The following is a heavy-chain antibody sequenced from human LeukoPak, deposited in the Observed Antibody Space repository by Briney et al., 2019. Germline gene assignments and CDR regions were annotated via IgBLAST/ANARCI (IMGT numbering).Heavy chain of an antibody. CDR2: IIPIFGTA. J-gene: IGHJ6*03. D-gene: IGHD1-7*01. V-gene: IGHV1-69*06. CDR3: ARDLPAGTTHYYYYMDV. CDR1: GGTFSSYA. Sequence: GASVKVSCKASGGTFSSYAISWVRQAPGQGLEWMGGIIPIFGTANYAQKFQGRVTITADKSTSTAYMELSSLRSEDTAVYYCARDLPAGTTHYYYYMDVWGKGTTVTVSS.